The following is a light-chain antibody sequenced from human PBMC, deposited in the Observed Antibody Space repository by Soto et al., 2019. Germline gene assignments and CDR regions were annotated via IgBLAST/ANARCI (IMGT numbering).Light chain of an antibody. CDR2: GAS. CDR1: QSISSTY. CDR3: QQYGTSPLMHT. Sequence: EIVLTQSPGTLSLSPGERATLSCRASQSISSTYLAWYQQQPGQAPRLVIYGASTRASGIPARFSGSGSGTDFTLTISRLEPEDFAVYYCQQYGTSPLMHTFGQGTKLEIK. J-gene: IGKJ2*01. V-gene: IGKV3-20*01.